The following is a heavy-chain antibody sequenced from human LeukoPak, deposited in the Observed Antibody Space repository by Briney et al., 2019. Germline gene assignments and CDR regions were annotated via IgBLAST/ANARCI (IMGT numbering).Heavy chain of an antibody. CDR1: GYSISSGYY. D-gene: IGHD6-13*01. CDR2: IYYSGST. J-gene: IGHJ5*02. Sequence: SETLSLTCTVSGYSISSGYYWGWIRQPPGKGLEWIGSIYYSGSTYYNPSPKSRVTISVDTSKNQFSLKLSSVTAADTAVYYCAREDSSSWYNWFDPWGQGTLVTVSS. V-gene: IGHV4-38-2*02. CDR3: AREDSSSWYNWFDP.